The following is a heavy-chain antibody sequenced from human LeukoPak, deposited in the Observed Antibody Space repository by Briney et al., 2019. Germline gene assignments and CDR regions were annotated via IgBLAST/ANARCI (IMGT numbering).Heavy chain of an antibody. J-gene: IGHJ6*04. CDR1: GFTFSSYA. Sequence: PGGSLRLSCAASGFTFSSYAMHWVRQAPGKGLEWVAVISYDGSNKYYADSVKGRFTISRDNSKNTLYLQMNSLRAEDTAVYYCARDGMLLRSSMDVWGKGTTVTVSS. D-gene: IGHD5-12*01. CDR3: ARDGMLLRSSMDV. V-gene: IGHV3-30*04. CDR2: ISYDGSNK.